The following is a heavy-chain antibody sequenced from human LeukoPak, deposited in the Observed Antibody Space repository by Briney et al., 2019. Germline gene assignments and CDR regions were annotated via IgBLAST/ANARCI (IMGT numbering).Heavy chain of an antibody. V-gene: IGHV1-8*01. CDR3: ARRSLKKTTFDY. D-gene: IGHD1-1*01. J-gene: IGHJ4*02. Sequence: ASVKVSCKASGYTFTSYDINWVRQATGQGLGWMGWMNPNSGNTGYAQKFQGRVTMTRNTSISTAYMELSSLRSEDTAVYYCARRSLKKTTFDYWGQGTLVTVSS. CDR1: GYTFTSYD. CDR2: MNPNSGNT.